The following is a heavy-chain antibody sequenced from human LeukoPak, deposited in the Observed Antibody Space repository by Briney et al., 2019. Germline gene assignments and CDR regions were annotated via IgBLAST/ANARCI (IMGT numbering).Heavy chain of an antibody. V-gene: IGHV4-39*07. Sequence: SETLSLTCTVSGGSISSYYWGWIRQPPGKGLEWIGSIYYSGSTYYNPSLKSRVTISVDTSKNQFSLKLSSVTAADTAVYYCARVLSAMVRGVIRWFDPWGQGTLVTVSS. CDR3: ARVLSAMVRGVIRWFDP. D-gene: IGHD3-10*01. CDR2: IYYSGST. CDR1: GGSISSYY. J-gene: IGHJ5*02.